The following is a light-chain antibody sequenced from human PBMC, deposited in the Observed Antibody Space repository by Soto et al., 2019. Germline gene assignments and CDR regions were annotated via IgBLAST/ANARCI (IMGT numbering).Light chain of an antibody. Sequence: QSVLTQPASVSGSPGQSITISCTGTSSDVGGYNYVSWYQQHPGKAPKLMICEVSNRPSGVSNRFSGSKSGNTASLTISGLQAEDGADYYCSSYTRSSTLVFGTGTKLTVL. CDR2: EVS. CDR3: SSYTRSSTLV. V-gene: IGLV2-14*01. J-gene: IGLJ1*01. CDR1: SSDVGGYNY.